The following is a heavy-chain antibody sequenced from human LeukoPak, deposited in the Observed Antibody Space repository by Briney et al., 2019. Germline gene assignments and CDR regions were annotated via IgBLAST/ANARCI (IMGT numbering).Heavy chain of an antibody. V-gene: IGHV1-2*02. D-gene: IGHD3-16*02. CDR3: AKQLSTTDYGMDV. CDR2: INPNSGGT. J-gene: IGHJ6*02. Sequence: ASVKVSCKASGYTFTGYYMHWVRQAPGQGLEWMGWINPNSGGTNYAQKFQGRVAMTRDTSISTAYMELSRLRSDDTAVYYCAKQLSTTDYGMDVWGQGTTVTVSS. CDR1: GYTFTGYY.